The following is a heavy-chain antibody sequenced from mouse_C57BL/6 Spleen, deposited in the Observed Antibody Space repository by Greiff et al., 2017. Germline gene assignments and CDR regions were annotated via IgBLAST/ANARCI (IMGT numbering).Heavy chain of an antibody. V-gene: IGHV1-15*01. CDR1: GYTFTDYG. CDR3: TRGDRDGFFDY. J-gene: IGHJ2*01. Sequence: QVQLQQSGAELVRPGASVTLSCKASGYTFTDYGIHWVKQRPGHGLEWIGDIYPGSGYTDYNEKFKGKATLTADKSSSTAYMQLSSLTSEDSAVYCCTRGDRDGFFDYWGQGTTLTVSS. D-gene: IGHD2-14*01. CDR2: IYPGSGYT.